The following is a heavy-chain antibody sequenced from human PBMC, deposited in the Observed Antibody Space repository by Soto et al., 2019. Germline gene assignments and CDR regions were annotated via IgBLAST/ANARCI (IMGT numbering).Heavy chain of an antibody. V-gene: IGHV1-3*05. CDR1: GYTFTSYA. J-gene: IGHJ4*02. CDR3: GRGGYSSSSTGY. CDR2: INAGNGNT. D-gene: IGHD6-6*01. Sequence: QVQLVQSGAEEKKPGASVKVSCKASGYTFTSYAMHWVRQAPGQRLEWMGWINAGNGNTKYSQKFQGRVPINTDTSASTAYMVMSSLRSEDTGVYYCGRGGYSSSSTGYWGQGTLVTVSS.